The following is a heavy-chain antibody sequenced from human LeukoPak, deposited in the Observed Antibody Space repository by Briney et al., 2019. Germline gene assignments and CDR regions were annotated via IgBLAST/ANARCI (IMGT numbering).Heavy chain of an antibody. Sequence: PSETLSLTCTVSGGSISSGDYYWSWIRQPPGKGLEWIGYIYYSGSTYYNPSLKSRVTISVDTSKNQFSLKLSSVTAADTAVYYCARVFVVVPAAMRWFDPWGQGTLVTVSS. V-gene: IGHV4-30-4*01. J-gene: IGHJ5*02. CDR2: IYYSGST. CDR3: ARVFVVVPAAMRWFDP. D-gene: IGHD2-2*01. CDR1: GGSISSGDYY.